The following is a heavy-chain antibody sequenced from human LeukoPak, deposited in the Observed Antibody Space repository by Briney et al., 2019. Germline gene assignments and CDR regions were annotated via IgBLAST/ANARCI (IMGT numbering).Heavy chain of an antibody. CDR3: ARGLNNRKSGRRFDVFEI. Sequence: SETLSLTCTVSGYSISSGYYWGWIRQPPGQGLEWIGSIYHSGSTYYNPSLKSRVTISVDTSKNQFSLRLTSVTAADTAVYYCARGLNNRKSGRRFDVFEIWGQGTMVTVSS. V-gene: IGHV4-38-2*02. D-gene: IGHD1-14*01. CDR2: IYHSGST. CDR1: GYSISSGYY. J-gene: IGHJ3*02.